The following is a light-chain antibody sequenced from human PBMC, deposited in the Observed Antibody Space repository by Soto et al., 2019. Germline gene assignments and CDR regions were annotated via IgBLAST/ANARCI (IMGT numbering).Light chain of an antibody. Sequence: EIVLTQSPGTLSLSPGERATPSCRASQSVSSSYLAWYQQKPGQAPRLLIYGASNRATGIPDRFSGSGSGTDFTLTISRLEPEDFAVYYCQQRSNWPGITFGQGTRLEI. CDR3: QQRSNWPGIT. V-gene: IGKV3D-20*02. CDR1: QSVSSSY. CDR2: GAS. J-gene: IGKJ5*01.